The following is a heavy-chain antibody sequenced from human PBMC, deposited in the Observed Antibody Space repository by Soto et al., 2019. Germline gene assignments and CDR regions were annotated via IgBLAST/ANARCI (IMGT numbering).Heavy chain of an antibody. D-gene: IGHD6-25*01. CDR1: GFTISSNY. CDR3: ARDFARRDDAFDL. V-gene: IGHV3-66*01. J-gene: IGHJ3*01. Sequence: PGGSLRLSCAASGFTISSNYMSWVRQAPGEGLEWVSIIYSGGSIYYTDSVKGRFTVSRDNSKNTLYLQMNSLTVEDTAIYYCARDFARRDDAFDLWGQGTMVTVSS. CDR2: IYSGGSI.